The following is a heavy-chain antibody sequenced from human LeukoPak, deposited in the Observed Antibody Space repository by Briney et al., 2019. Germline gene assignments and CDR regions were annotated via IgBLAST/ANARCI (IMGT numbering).Heavy chain of an antibody. D-gene: IGHD1-26*01. V-gene: IGHV3-48*03. CDR2: ISSSGSTI. J-gene: IGHJ5*02. Sequence: PGGSLRLSCAASGFTFSSYEMNWVRQAPGKGLEWVSYISSSGSTIYYADSVKGRFTISRDNAKNSLCLQMNSLRAEDTAVYYCARAGSGRSPDWFDPWGQGTLVTVSS. CDR3: ARAGSGRSPDWFDP. CDR1: GFTFSSYE.